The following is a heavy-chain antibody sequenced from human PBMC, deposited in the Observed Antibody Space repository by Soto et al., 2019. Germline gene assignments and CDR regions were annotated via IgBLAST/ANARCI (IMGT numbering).Heavy chain of an antibody. CDR2: IWYDGSKK. J-gene: IGHJ4*02. CDR3: AREGGYYNFDY. D-gene: IGHD3-22*01. CDR1: GFTFSSYG. V-gene: IGHV3-33*01. Sequence: GGSLRLSCAASGFTFSSYGMHWVRQAPGKGVEWVAVIWYDGSKKYYGDSVKGRFTISRDNSKNTLYLQMNSLRVEDTAVYYCAREGGYYNFDYWGQGTLVTVSS.